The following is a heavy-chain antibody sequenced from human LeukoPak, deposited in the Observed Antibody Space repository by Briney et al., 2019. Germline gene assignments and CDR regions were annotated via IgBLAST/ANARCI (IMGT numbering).Heavy chain of an antibody. CDR2: ISYDGSNK. J-gene: IGHJ4*02. Sequence: GGSLRLSCAASGFTFSSYAMHWVRQAPGKGLEWVAVISYDGSNKYYADSVKGRFTISRDNSKNTLYLQMNSLRAEDAAVYYCARGGSSWYSWVFDYWGQGTLVTVSS. CDR3: ARGGSSWYSWVFDY. D-gene: IGHD6-13*01. V-gene: IGHV3-30-3*01. CDR1: GFTFSSYA.